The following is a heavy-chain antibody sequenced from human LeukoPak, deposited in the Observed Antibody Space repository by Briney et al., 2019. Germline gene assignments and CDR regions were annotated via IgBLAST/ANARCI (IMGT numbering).Heavy chain of an antibody. Sequence: GGSLRLSCAASGFTFSNAWMSWVRQAPGKGLEWGGRIKSKTDGGTTHYAAPVQGRFTISRDDSKNTLYLQMNSLKTEDTAVYYCTTGQGIQLWLSSLFDYWGQGTLVTVSS. D-gene: IGHD5-18*01. CDR1: GFTFSNAW. CDR2: IKSKTDGGTT. CDR3: TTGQGIQLWLSSLFDY. V-gene: IGHV3-15*01. J-gene: IGHJ4*02.